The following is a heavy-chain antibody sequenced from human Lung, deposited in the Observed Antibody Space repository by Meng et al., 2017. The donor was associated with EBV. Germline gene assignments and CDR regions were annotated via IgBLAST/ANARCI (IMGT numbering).Heavy chain of an antibody. Sequence: QGQLQQGVAGLLRPSETLSLTCAVYGGSFSGYYWSWIRQPPGKGLEWIGEINHSGSTNYNPSLKSRVTISVDTSKSQFSLRLSSVTAADTAVYYCARGGSINWFYYFDIWGQGALVTVSS. V-gene: IGHV4-34*01. CDR2: INHSGST. CDR1: GGSFSGYY. D-gene: IGHD6-13*01. CDR3: ARGGSINWFYYFDI. J-gene: IGHJ4*02.